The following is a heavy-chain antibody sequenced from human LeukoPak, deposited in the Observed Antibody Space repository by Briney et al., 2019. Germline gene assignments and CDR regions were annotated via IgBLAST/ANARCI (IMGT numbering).Heavy chain of an antibody. Sequence: PGGSLRLSCAAYGLTVSSKYLAWVRQAPGKGLEWISVIYGAGATYYADSVEGRFTISRDTYNNALYLQMNSLRVEDTAVYHCARLLPASRHYFDYWGRGTPVTVSS. CDR2: IYGAGAT. J-gene: IGHJ4*02. CDR3: ARLLPASRHYFDY. D-gene: IGHD6-6*01. V-gene: IGHV3-53*01. CDR1: GLTVSSKY.